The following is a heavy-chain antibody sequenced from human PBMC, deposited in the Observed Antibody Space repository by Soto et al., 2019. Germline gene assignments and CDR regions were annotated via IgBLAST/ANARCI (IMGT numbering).Heavy chain of an antibody. Sequence: SETLSLTCTVSGGSISSYYWSWIRQPPGKGLEWIGYIYYSGSTNYNPSLKSRVTISVDTSKNQFSLKLSSVTAADTAVYYCARAGYSSSWYYFDYWGQGTLVTVSS. D-gene: IGHD6-13*01. CDR2: IYYSGST. CDR3: ARAGYSSSWYYFDY. V-gene: IGHV4-59*01. J-gene: IGHJ4*02. CDR1: GGSISSYY.